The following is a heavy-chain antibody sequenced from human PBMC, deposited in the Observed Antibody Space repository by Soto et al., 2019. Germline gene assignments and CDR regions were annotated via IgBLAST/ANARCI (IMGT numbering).Heavy chain of an antibody. CDR3: ARDRGSSWLPLGYYYYGMDV. V-gene: IGHV4-31*03. CDR1: GGSISSGGYY. Sequence: QVQLQESGPGLVKPSQTLSLTCTVSGGSISSGGYYWSWIRQHPGKGLEWFGYIYYSGSTYYNPSVKSRVTRSVDTSKNQFSLKLRSVTAADTAVYYCARDRGSSWLPLGYYYYGMDVWGRGTTVTGSS. D-gene: IGHD6-13*01. J-gene: IGHJ6*02. CDR2: IYYSGST.